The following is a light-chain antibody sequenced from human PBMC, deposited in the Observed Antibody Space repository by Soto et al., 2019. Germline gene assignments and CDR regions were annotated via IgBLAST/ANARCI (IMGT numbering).Light chain of an antibody. Sequence: QSVLTQPPSVSGAPGLTVTISCSGSWSNIGSAYDVHWYQHLPGKVPRLLVYGNNNRPSGVPDRFSGSKSGTSASLAITGLQTEDEADYYCQSYDSSLGAVVFGGGTKLTV. CDR3: QSYDSSLGAVV. CDR1: WSNIGSAYD. J-gene: IGLJ2*01. CDR2: GNN. V-gene: IGLV1-40*01.